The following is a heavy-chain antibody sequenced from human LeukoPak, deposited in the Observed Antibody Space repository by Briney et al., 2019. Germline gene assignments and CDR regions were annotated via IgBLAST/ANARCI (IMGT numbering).Heavy chain of an antibody. D-gene: IGHD3-3*01. V-gene: IGHV2-5*02. CDR2: IYWDDDK. J-gene: IGHJ6*03. CDR3: AHRRYTISRYYYYMDV. CDR1: GFSLSTSGVG. Sequence: KESGPTLVKPTQTLTLTCTFSGFSLSTSGVGVGWIRQPPGKALEWLALIYWDDDKRYSPSLKSRLTITKDTSKNQVVLTMTNMDPVDTATYYCAHRRYTISRYYYYMDVWGKGTTVTVSS.